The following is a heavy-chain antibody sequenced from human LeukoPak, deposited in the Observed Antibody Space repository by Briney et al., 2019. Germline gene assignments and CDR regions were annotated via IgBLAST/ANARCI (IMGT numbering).Heavy chain of an antibody. J-gene: IGHJ2*01. Sequence: ASVKVSCKVSGYTLTELSMHWVRQAPGKGLEWMGGFDPEDGETIYAQKLQGRVTMTEGTSTDTAYMELSSVRSEDTAVYYCATQKTPRRSLNWYFDLWGRGTLVTVSS. CDR2: FDPEDGET. CDR1: GYTLTELS. D-gene: IGHD2-15*01. V-gene: IGHV1-24*01. CDR3: ATQKTPRRSLNWYFDL.